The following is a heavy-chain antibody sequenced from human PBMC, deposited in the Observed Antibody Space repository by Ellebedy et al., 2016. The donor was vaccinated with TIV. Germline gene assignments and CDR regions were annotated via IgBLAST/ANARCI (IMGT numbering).Heavy chain of an antibody. CDR2: IKQDASER. D-gene: IGHD6-19*01. CDR3: ARDQWLGRAYYFDY. J-gene: IGHJ4*02. CDR1: GFTFSNYW. V-gene: IGHV3-7*01. Sequence: GESLKISCAASGFTFSNYWMSWVRQAQGKGLEWVANIKQDASERYYVDSVKGRFSISRDNAKNSIYLQMNSLRDEDTAVYYCARDQWLGRAYYFDYWGQGTLLTVSS.